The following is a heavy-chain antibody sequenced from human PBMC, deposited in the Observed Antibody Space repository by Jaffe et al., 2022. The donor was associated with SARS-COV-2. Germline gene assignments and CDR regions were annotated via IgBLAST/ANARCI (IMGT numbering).Heavy chain of an antibody. CDR1: GFAVGANY. D-gene: IGHD4-17*01. CDR2: IYVDGAT. Sequence: EVRLVESGGGLIQPGRSLTLSCAASGFAVGANYLSWFRQAPGKGLEWVSVIYVDGATYYADSVKGRFTSSRDTFKNTLYLQINSVRADDTAVYYCARGRPGYGDHDCWGQGTLVTVSS. CDR3: ARGRPGYGDHDC. V-gene: IGHV3-53*01. J-gene: IGHJ4*02.